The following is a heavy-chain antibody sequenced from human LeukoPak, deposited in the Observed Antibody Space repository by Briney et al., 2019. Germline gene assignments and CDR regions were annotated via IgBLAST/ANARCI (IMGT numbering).Heavy chain of an antibody. D-gene: IGHD2-2*01. J-gene: IGHJ5*02. Sequence: GGSLRLSCAASGFTFSSYEMNWVRQAPGKGLEWVSGISGSGGSTYYADSVKGRFTISRDNSKSTLYLQMNSLRTEDTAVYYCAKDRHAPGRYCSSTICFPFDPWGQGTLVTVSS. CDR2: ISGSGGST. CDR3: AKDRHAPGRYCSSTICFPFDP. CDR1: GFTFSSYE. V-gene: IGHV3-23*01.